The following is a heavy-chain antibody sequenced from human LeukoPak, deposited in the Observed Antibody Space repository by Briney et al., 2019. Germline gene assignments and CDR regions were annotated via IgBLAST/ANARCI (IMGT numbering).Heavy chain of an antibody. D-gene: IGHD3-3*01. CDR1: GFTLSSCA. CDR3: AALSYDFWSGINWFDP. CDR2: IGSSGGTT. Sequence: GGSLRLSCGASGFTLSSCAMSWARQAPGQGLEWVSAIGSSGGTTYYADSVKGRFTISRDDSKNTLNLQMNSLRVEDTAVYYCAALSYDFWSGINWFDPWGQGTLVTVSP. J-gene: IGHJ5*02. V-gene: IGHV3-23*01.